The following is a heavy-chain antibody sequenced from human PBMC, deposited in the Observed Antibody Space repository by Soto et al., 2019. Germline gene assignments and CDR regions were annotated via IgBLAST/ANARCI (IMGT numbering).Heavy chain of an antibody. Sequence: QVQLVQSGAELKKPGASVKVSCKASGYTFSNYDMNWVRQATGQGPEWIGWVNPNNGDTGYAQKFQGRVTLTTDISTTTAYMELTSLRSEETAIYYCAKVSRKGSAIDFDYGGQGTLITVSS. D-gene: IGHD3-10*01. V-gene: IGHV1-8*01. CDR1: GYTFSNYD. CDR2: VNPNNGDT. CDR3: AKVSRKGSAIDFDY. J-gene: IGHJ4*02.